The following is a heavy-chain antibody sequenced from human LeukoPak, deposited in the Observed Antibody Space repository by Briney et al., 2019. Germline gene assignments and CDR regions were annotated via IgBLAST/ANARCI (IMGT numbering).Heavy chain of an antibody. V-gene: IGHV3-7*03. CDR3: ARGGSRHPSPEDY. Sequence: PGGSLRLSCAASGFTFSSFWMSWVRQAPGKGLAWVANIEQDGSEKYFVDSVKGRFTISRDNAKNSLYLQMSSLRAEDTAVYYCARGGSRHPSPEDYWGRGTLVTVSS. J-gene: IGHJ4*02. CDR2: IEQDGSEK. CDR1: GFTFSSFW. D-gene: IGHD1-1*01.